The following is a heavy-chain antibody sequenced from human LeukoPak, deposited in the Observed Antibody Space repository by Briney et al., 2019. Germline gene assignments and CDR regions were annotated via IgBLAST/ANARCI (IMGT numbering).Heavy chain of an antibody. Sequence: PSETLSLTCTVSSSSISSYYWSWIRQAPGKGLEWIGYIYYSASTNYNPSPKSRVTISVDTSKNQFSLRLSSVTAADTAVYYCARVRADYYDSGGYPYYFDYWGQGTLVTVSS. D-gene: IGHD3-22*01. V-gene: IGHV4-59*08. CDR2: IYYSAST. CDR1: SSSISSYY. CDR3: ARVRADYYDSGGYPYYFDY. J-gene: IGHJ4*02.